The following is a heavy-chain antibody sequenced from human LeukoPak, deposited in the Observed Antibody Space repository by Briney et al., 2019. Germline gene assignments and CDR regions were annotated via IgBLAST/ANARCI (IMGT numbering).Heavy chain of an antibody. CDR1: GYTFTSYG. J-gene: IGHJ4*02. Sequence: GSVKVSCKASGYTFTSYGISWVRLAPGQGLEWMGWISAYNGNTNYAYKLQGRVTMATDTSTSKTYMELRCLRSDDTAVYYSARDPDPNDYGGNGYGFYWGQGTLVTVSS. CDR3: ARDPDPNDYGGNGYGFY. V-gene: IGHV1-18*01. CDR2: ISAYNGNT. D-gene: IGHD4-23*01.